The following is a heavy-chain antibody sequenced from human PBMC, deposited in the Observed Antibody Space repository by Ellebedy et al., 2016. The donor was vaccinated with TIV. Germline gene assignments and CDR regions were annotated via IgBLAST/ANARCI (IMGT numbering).Heavy chain of an antibody. D-gene: IGHD5-18*01. J-gene: IGHJ4*02. V-gene: IGHV3-33*08. CDR2: IWSDGNNK. CDR1: GFTFGTFG. Sequence: GESLKISCAASGFTFGTFGIHSVRQAPGKGLEWVAVIWSDGNNKYYADFVKGRFTISRDNSKNTAYLQMNSLRAEDTAVYYCARVHCGSVSCYGWDLDYWGQGTLVTVSS. CDR3: ARVHCGSVSCYGWDLDY.